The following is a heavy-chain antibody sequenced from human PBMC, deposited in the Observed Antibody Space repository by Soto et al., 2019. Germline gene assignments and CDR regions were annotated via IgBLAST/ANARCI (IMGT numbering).Heavy chain of an antibody. Sequence: SETLSLTCTVSGGTISGYYWSWIRQPPGKGLEWFANIYYSGSTNYNPSLMSRATISVDTSENQLSLKLSSVTTADTAIYYCATEYQLQIGPSYYLYGLDVWRPGRTVAVSS. V-gene: IGHV4-59*01. J-gene: IGHJ6*02. D-gene: IGHD2-2*01. CDR1: GGTISGYY. CDR3: ATEYQLQIGPSYYLYGLDV. CDR2: IYYSGST.